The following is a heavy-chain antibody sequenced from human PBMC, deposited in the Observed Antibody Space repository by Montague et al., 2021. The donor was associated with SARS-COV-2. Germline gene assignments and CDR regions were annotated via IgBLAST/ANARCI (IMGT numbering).Heavy chain of an antibody. CDR1: GFSLSTSGMC. J-gene: IGHJ6*02. V-gene: IGHV2-70*11. Sequence: PALVKPTQTLTLTSTFSGFSLSTSGMCMTWIRQPPGKALEWLARIDWDGDKYYNTSLKSRLTISKDTSKNLVVLTMTNMGPVDTATYYCARGPSDTYYYNGMDVWGRGTTVTVSS. CDR2: IDWDGDK. CDR3: ARGPSDTYYYNGMDV.